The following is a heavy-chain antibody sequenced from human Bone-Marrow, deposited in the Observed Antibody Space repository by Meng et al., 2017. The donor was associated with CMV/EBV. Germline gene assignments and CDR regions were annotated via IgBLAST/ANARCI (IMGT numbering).Heavy chain of an antibody. J-gene: IGHJ6*02. CDR1: GFTFSGYP. V-gene: IGHV3-30*04. Sequence: GGSLRLSCAASGFTFSGYPMHWVRQAPGKGLEWVAVISYDGSNKYYADSVKGRFTISRDNSKNTLYLQMNSLRAEDTAVYYCARNYRVPAARGGMDVWGQGTTVTVSS. CDR2: ISYDGSNK. D-gene: IGHD2-2*01. CDR3: ARNYRVPAARGGMDV.